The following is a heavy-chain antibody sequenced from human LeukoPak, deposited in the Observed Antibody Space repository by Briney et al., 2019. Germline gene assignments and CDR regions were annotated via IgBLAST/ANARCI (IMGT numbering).Heavy chain of an antibody. D-gene: IGHD6-19*01. CDR2: INQDESAK. CDR1: GFTFSRYW. J-gene: IGHJ4*02. CDR3: ARHSSGWYPNYFDY. Sequence: PGGSLRLSCAASGFTFSRYWMNWVRQAPGKGLEWVASINQDESAKFYVDSVKGRLTISRDNAKNSLYLQMNSLRAEDTAVYYCARHSSGWYPNYFDYWGQGTLVTVSS. V-gene: IGHV3-7*03.